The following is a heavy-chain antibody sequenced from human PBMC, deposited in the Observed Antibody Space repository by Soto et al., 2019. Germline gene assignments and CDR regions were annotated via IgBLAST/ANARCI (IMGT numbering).Heavy chain of an antibody. V-gene: IGHV3-23*01. CDR2: ASARNSNT. J-gene: IGHJ5*02. CDR1: GFTFSSHV. Sequence: EVQLLESGGGLVQPGGSLRLSCAASGFTFSSHVMSWVRQAPGKGLEWVSAASARNSNTYYADSVKGRFTISRDNSKSTVDLQLDSLRVEDPAVYHCAKDETSHGPRDYSSSWYGWFDPWGQGTLVVVSS. CDR3: AKDETSHGPRDYSSSWYGWFDP. D-gene: IGHD6-13*01.